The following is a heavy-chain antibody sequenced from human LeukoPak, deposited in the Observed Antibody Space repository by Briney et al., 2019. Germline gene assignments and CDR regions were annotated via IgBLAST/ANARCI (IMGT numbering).Heavy chain of an antibody. CDR3: AKAHSMYYYDSSGFDY. Sequence: GRSLRLSCAASGFTFDDYAMHWVRQAPGKGLEGVSGISWNSGSIGYADSVKGRFTISRDNAKNSLYLQMNSLRAEDTALYYCAKAHSMYYYDSSGFDYWGQGTLVTVSS. CDR1: GFTFDDYA. CDR2: ISWNSGSI. V-gene: IGHV3-9*01. J-gene: IGHJ4*02. D-gene: IGHD3-22*01.